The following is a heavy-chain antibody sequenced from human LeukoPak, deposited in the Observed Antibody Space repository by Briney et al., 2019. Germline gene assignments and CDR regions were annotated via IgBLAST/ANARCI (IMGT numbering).Heavy chain of an antibody. V-gene: IGHV3-21*01. D-gene: IGHD1-26*01. Sequence: GGSLRLSCAAPGITFSNYNMNWVRQAPGKGLEWISSITSSSSYTFYADSVKGRFTISRDNAKNSLYLQMNSLRAEDTAVYYCARDGGSYCDYWGQGTLVTVSS. CDR1: GITFSNYN. CDR3: ARDGGSYCDY. CDR2: ITSSSSYT. J-gene: IGHJ4*02.